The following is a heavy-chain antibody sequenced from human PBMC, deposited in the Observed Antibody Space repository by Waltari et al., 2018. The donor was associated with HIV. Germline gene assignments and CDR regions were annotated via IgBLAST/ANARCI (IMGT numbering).Heavy chain of an antibody. J-gene: IGHJ4*02. D-gene: IGHD3-10*01. CDR1: GFTFSSYG. Sequence: QVQLVESGGGVVQPGRSLRLSCAASGFTFSSYGMHWVRQAPGKGLEWVAVIWYDGSKKYYADSVKGRFTISRDNSKNTLYLQMNSLRAEDTAVYYCARAGEGYFDYWGQGTLVTVSS. CDR2: IWYDGSKK. CDR3: ARAGEGYFDY. V-gene: IGHV3-33*01.